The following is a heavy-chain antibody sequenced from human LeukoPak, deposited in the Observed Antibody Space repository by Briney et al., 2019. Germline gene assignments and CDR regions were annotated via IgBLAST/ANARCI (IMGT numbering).Heavy chain of an antibody. CDR2: IWYDGSNK. D-gene: IGHD6-13*01. V-gene: IGHV3-33*01. J-gene: IGHJ4*02. CDR1: GFTFSSYG. CDR3: ARGPRRTAAIDY. Sequence: GGSLRLSCAASGFTFSSYGMHWVRQAPGKGLEWVAVIWYDGSNKYYADSVKGRFTISRDNSKNTLYLQMNSLRAEDTAVYHCARGPRRTAAIDYWGQGTLVTVSS.